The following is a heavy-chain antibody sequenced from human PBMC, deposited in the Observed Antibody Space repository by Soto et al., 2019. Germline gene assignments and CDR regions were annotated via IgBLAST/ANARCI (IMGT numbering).Heavy chain of an antibody. CDR2: INWNGGST. J-gene: IGHJ4*02. Sequence: SGFTFSSYAIQWVRQAPGKGLEWVSGINWNGGSTGYADSVKGRFTISRDNAKNSLYLQMNSLRAEDTALYYCARAYGDLFDYWGQGTLVTVSS. CDR1: GFTFSSYA. D-gene: IGHD4-17*01. CDR3: ARAYGDLFDY. V-gene: IGHV3-20*03.